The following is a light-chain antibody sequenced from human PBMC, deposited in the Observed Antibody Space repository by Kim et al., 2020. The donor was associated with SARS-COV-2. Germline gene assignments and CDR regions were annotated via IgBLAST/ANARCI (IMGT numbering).Light chain of an antibody. CDR3: QVWDSSSDRWV. J-gene: IGLJ3*02. CDR1: NIGSKS. V-gene: IGLV3-21*04. Sequence: SYELTQPPSVSVAPGKTASITCGGNNIGSKSVHWYQHKPGQAPVLVIYSNSDRPSGIPERFSGSNSGNTAPLTINRVEAGDEADYYCQVWDSSSDRWVFGAGTQLPS. CDR2: SNS.